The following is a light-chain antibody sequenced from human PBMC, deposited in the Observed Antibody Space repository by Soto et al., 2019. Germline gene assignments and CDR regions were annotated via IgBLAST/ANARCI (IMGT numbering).Light chain of an antibody. CDR3: QQYGSSPPIT. Sequence: EIVLTQSPGTLSLSPGERATLSFRASESVASSYLAWYQQKPGQAPRLLIYGASKRATGIPARFRGSGSGTDFTLTISSLEPDDFAVYYCQQYGSSPPITFGQGTRLEIK. CDR1: ESVASSY. J-gene: IGKJ5*01. CDR2: GAS. V-gene: IGKV3-20*01.